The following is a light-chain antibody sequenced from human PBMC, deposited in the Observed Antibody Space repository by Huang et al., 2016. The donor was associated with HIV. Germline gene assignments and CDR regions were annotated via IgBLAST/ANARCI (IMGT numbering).Light chain of an antibody. CDR1: ESVSSN. CDR2: GAS. CDR3: QQYNTWPWT. V-gene: IGKV3-15*01. Sequence: EIVMTQSPATLSVSPGDGATLSCRASESVSSNLAWYQQKPGQAPRRLIYGASTRADCIPATFSGSGSGTEFSLTISSLQSEDFAFYHCQQYNTWPWTFGQGTKVEIK. J-gene: IGKJ1*01.